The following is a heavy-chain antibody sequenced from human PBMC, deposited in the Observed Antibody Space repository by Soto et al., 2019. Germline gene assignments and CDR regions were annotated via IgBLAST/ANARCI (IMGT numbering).Heavy chain of an antibody. CDR1: GFTFSSYG. D-gene: IGHD2-2*01. CDR2: ISYDGSNK. J-gene: IGHJ3*02. Sequence: GGSLRLSCAASGFTFSSYGMHWVRQAPGKGLEWVAVISYDGSNKYYADSVKGRFTISRDNSKNTLYLQMNSLRAEDTAVYYWAKADVVPAADDAFDIWGQGTMVTVS. V-gene: IGHV3-30*18. CDR3: AKADVVPAADDAFDI.